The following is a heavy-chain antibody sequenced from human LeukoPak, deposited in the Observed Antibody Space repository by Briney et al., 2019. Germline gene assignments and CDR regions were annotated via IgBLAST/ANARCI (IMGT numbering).Heavy chain of an antibody. V-gene: IGHV4-39*07. D-gene: IGHD6-13*01. J-gene: IGHJ4*02. CDR3: AREPSGRAAAGLFDY. Sequence: SETLSLTCTVSGGSISSTTYYWGWIRQPPGKGLEWIGSIYYSGNTYYNASLKSQVTISVDTSKNQFSLKLSSVTAADTAVYYCAREPSGRAAAGLFDYWGQGTLVTVSS. CDR1: GGSISSTTYY. CDR2: IYYSGNT.